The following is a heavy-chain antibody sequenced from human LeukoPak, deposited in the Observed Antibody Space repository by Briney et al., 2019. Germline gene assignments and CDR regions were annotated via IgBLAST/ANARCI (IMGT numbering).Heavy chain of an antibody. CDR1: GFTFRNYG. D-gene: IGHD3-10*01. CDR3: AKDRRYYGSGSYWDLFDY. CDR2: ISYDGSNK. V-gene: IGHV3-30*18. J-gene: IGHJ4*02. Sequence: QPGKSLRLSCAASGFTFRNYGMHWVRQAPGKGLEWVAVISYDGSNKYYADSVKGRFTISRDNSKNTLYLQMNSLRAEDTAVYYCAKDRRYYGSGSYWDLFDYWGQGTLVTVSS.